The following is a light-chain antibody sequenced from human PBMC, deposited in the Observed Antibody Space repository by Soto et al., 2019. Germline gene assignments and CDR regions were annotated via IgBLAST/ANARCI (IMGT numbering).Light chain of an antibody. J-gene: IGKJ1*01. CDR3: QQYNNNWA. CDR1: QGISTY. CDR2: KAS. V-gene: IGKV1-5*03. Sequence: DIPMTQSPSTLSASVVDRVTITCRASQGISTYLAWYQQKPGKAPKLLIYKASTLESGVPSRFSGTGSGTQSTLTITSLQPDDFANYYCQQYNNNWAFGQGNKVEIK.